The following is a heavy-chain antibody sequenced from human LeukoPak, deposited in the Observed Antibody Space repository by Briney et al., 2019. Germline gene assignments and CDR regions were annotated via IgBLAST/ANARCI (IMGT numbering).Heavy chain of an antibody. CDR2: IYPGDSDT. Sequence: GESLKISCKGSGYSFTSYWIGWVRQMPGKGLEWMGIIYPGDSDTRYSPSFQGQVTISADKSISTAYLQWSSLKGSDTAMYYCARPPYCGGDCYSEDEYFQHWGQGTLVTVSS. J-gene: IGHJ1*01. D-gene: IGHD2-21*02. V-gene: IGHV5-51*01. CDR1: GYSFTSYW. CDR3: ARPPYCGGDCYSEDEYFQH.